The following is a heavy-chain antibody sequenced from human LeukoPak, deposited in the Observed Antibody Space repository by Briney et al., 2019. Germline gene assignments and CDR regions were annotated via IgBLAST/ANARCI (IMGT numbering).Heavy chain of an antibody. J-gene: IGHJ4*02. D-gene: IGHD1-7*01. Sequence: SETLSLTCTVSGGSISSGGYYWSWIRQPPGKGLEWIGYIYHSGSTYYNPSLKSRVTISVDRSKNQFSLKLSSVTAADTAVYYCARTNWNYAGDYWGQGTLVTVSS. V-gene: IGHV4-30-2*01. CDR2: IYHSGST. CDR3: ARTNWNYAGDY. CDR1: GGSISSGGYY.